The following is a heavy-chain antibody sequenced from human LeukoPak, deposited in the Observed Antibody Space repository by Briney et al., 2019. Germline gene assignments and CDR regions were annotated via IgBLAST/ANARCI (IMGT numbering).Heavy chain of an antibody. V-gene: IGHV1-8*01. J-gene: IGHJ4*02. CDR3: VSQYNYYGSGSYYDY. Sequence: ASVKVSCKASGYTFTSYDINWVRQATGQGLEWMGWMNPNSGNTGYAQKFQGRVTMTEDTSTDTAYMELSSLRSEDTAVYYCVSQYNYYGSGSYYDYWGQGTLVTVSS. CDR2: MNPNSGNT. D-gene: IGHD3-10*01. CDR1: GYTFTSYD.